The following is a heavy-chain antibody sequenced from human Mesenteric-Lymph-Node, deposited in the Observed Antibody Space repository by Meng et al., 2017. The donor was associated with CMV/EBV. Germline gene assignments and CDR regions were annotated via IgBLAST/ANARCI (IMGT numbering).Heavy chain of an antibody. CDR3: ARYSSSSSYYGLDV. CDR2: IYYSGST. Sequence: GSLRLSCTVSGGSFSSSSYYWGWIRQPPTKGLEWIGNIYYSGSTYYNPSLKSRVTMSVDTSKNQFSLNLSSVTAADTAVYYCARYSSSSSYYGLDVWGQGTTVTVSS. CDR1: GGSFSSSSYY. D-gene: IGHD6-6*01. V-gene: IGHV4-39*07. J-gene: IGHJ6*02.